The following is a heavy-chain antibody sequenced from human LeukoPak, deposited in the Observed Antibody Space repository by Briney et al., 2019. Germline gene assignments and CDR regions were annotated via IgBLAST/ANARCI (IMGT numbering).Heavy chain of an antibody. J-gene: IGHJ6*03. V-gene: IGHV3-73*01. Sequence: GGSLKLSCAASGFTFSGSAMHWVRQASGKGLEWVGRIRSKANSYATAYAASVKGRFTISRDDSKNTAYLQMNSLRTEDTAVYYCTRREEVPAWYYYYYYMDVWGKGTTVTVSS. D-gene: IGHD2-2*01. CDR1: GFTFSGSA. CDR3: TRREEVPAWYYYYYYMDV. CDR2: IRSKANSYAT.